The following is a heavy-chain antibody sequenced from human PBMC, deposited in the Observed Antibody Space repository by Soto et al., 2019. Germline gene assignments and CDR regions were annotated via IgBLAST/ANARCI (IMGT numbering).Heavy chain of an antibody. CDR3: AAGGDIAVAGNWFDY. CDR2: IVVGSGNT. D-gene: IGHD6-19*01. Sequence: ASVKVSCKASGFTFTSSAVQWVRQARGQRLEWIGWIVVGSGNTNYAQKFQERVTITRDMSTSTAYMELSSLRSEDTAVYYCAAGGDIAVAGNWFDYWGQGTLVTVSS. V-gene: IGHV1-58*01. J-gene: IGHJ4*02. CDR1: GFTFTSSA.